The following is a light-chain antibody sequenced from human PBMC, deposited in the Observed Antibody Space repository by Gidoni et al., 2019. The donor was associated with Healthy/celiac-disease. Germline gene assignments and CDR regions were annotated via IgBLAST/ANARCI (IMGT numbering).Light chain of an antibody. V-gene: IGKV1-5*01. CDR2: DAS. J-gene: IGKJ4*01. CDR3: QQCNSYSPSPLT. Sequence: DIQMTQSPSTLSASVGDRVTITCRASQSISSWLAWYQQKPGKAPKLLIYDASSLESGVPSRFSGSGSGTEFTLTISSLQPDDFATYYCQQCNSYSPSPLTFGGGTKVEIK. CDR1: QSISSW.